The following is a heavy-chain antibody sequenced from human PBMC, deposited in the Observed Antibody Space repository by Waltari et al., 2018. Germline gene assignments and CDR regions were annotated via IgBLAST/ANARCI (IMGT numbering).Heavy chain of an antibody. J-gene: IGHJ4*02. D-gene: IGHD1-26*01. V-gene: IGHV4-39*01. CDR2: IYYSGSS. CDR1: SGPLSNPDHY. Sequence: QLQLQESGPGLVTPSETLSLTRSVSSGPLSNPDHYWAWILQSPGKGLEWIATIYYSGSSYYNPSLESRVAIFIDTSKNQFSLRLTSVTVADTAVYYCARLIVGTSPDYFDYWGQGTLVTVSS. CDR3: ARLIVGTSPDYFDY.